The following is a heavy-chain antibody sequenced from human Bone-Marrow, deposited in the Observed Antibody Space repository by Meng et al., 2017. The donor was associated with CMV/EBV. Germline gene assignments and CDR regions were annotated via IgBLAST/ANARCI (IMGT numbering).Heavy chain of an antibody. CDR1: GYTFTGYY. CDR2: INPNSGGT. J-gene: IGHJ6*02. V-gene: IGHV1-2*02. CDR3: AREIRGKGSTLDV. D-gene: IGHD2/OR15-2a*01. Sequence: ASVKVSCKASGYTFTGYYMHWVRQAPGQGLEWMGWINPNSGGTNYAQKFQGRVTMTRDTSISAAYMELSRLRSDDTAVYYCAREIRGKGSTLDVWGQGTTVTVSS.